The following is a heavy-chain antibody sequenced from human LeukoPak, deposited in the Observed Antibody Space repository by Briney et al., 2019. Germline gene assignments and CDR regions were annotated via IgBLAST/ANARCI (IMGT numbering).Heavy chain of an antibody. V-gene: IGHV3-74*01. CDR2: INSDGSST. D-gene: IGHD3-10*01. Sequence: GGSLRLSCAASGFTFSSYWMHWVRQAPGKGLVWVSRINSDGSSTSYADSVKGRFTISRDNAKNTLYLQMNSLRAEDTAVYYCARAELWIGELLGLNAFDIWGQGTMVTVSS. CDR1: GFTFSSYW. J-gene: IGHJ3*02. CDR3: ARAELWIGELLGLNAFDI.